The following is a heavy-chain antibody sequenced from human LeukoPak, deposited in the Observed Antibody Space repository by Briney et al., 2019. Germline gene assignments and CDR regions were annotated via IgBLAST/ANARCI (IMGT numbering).Heavy chain of an antibody. J-gene: IGHJ4*02. CDR2: IIPIFGTA. D-gene: IGHD5-18*01. CDR1: GCTFSSYA. CDR3: ARMLTPYVDTAMERDPYYFDY. Sequence: SVKVSCKASGCTFSSYAISWVRQAPGQGLEWMGGIIPIFGTANYAQKFQGRVTITADKSPSTAYMELSSLRSEDTAVYYCARMLTPYVDTAMERDPYYFDYWGQGTLVTVSS. V-gene: IGHV1-69*06.